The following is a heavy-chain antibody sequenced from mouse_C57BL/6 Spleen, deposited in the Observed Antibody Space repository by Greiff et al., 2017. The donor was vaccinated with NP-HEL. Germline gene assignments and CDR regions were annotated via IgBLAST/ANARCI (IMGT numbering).Heavy chain of an antibody. D-gene: IGHD2-5*01. Sequence: QVQLQQPGAELVKPGASVKMSCKASGYTFTSYWITWVKQRPGQGLEWIGDISPGSGSTNYNEKFKSKATLTVDTSSSTAYMQLSSLTSEDSAVYDCARYNYSNYEGGAMDYWGQGTSVTVSS. CDR1: GYTFTSYW. V-gene: IGHV1-55*01. CDR3: ARYNYSNYEGGAMDY. CDR2: ISPGSGST. J-gene: IGHJ4*01.